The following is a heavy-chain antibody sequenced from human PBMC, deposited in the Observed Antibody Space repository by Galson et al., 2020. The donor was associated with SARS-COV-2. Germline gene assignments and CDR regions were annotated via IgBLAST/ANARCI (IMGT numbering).Heavy chain of an antibody. CDR3: ARCPAAGLNWFDP. V-gene: IGHV4-39*01. J-gene: IGHJ5*02. Sequence: ASETLSLTCTVSGGSISSTNYYWGWIRQPPGTGLEWIGSIYYSRSTYYNPSLKSRVTISVDTSKNQFSLKLSSVTAADTAVYYCARCPAAGLNWFDPWGQGTLVTVSS. CDR1: GGSISSTNYY. D-gene: IGHD6-13*01. CDR2: IYYSRST.